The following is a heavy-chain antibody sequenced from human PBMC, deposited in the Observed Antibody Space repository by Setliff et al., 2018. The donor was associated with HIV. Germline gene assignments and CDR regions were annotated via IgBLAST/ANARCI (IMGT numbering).Heavy chain of an antibody. V-gene: IGHV3-74*01. J-gene: IGHJ3*02. D-gene: IGHD1-26*01. CDR2: INTDGSST. CDR1: RFTFRNYW. CDR3: ARVGLGGAFDI. Sequence: GGSLRLSCTASRFTFRNYWMHWVRQAPGKGLAWVSRINTDGSSTHYADSVKGRFTISRDNAKNTLYLQMNSLRAEDSAVYFCARVGLGGAFDIWGQGTKVTVSS.